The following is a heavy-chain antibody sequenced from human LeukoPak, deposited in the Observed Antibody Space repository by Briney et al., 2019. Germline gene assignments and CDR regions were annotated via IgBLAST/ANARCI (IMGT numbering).Heavy chain of an antibody. V-gene: IGHV3-33*01. CDR3: ARDGQAYYYYYMDV. Sequence: GRSLRLSCAASGFPFSSYGMHWLRQAPGKGLERVAVRGYDGRNKYDADSGKGRFTISRDNSKNTLYLQMNSRRAEDTAVYYCARDGQAYYYYYMDVWGKGTTVTVSS. CDR2: RGYDGRNK. J-gene: IGHJ6*03. CDR1: GFPFSSYG.